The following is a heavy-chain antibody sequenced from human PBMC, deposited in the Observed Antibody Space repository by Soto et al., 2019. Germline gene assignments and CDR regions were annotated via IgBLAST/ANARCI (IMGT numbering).Heavy chain of an antibody. J-gene: IGHJ3*02. V-gene: IGHV4-59*01. CDR2: ISYGGAT. Sequence: SETLSLTCTVSGGSISSSYWSWIRQAPGKGLEFIGFISYGGATNYNPSLKSRVTISVDTSKNQFSLRLTSVTAADTAVYFCARDPASVYSSGYYLRGAFDIWGQGTMVTVSS. CDR1: GGSISSSY. D-gene: IGHD3-22*01. CDR3: ARDPASVYSSGYYLRGAFDI.